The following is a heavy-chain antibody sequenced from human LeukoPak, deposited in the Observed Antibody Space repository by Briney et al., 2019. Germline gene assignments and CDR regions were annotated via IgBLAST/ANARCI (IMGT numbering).Heavy chain of an antibody. CDR3: ARSDSGYETPTFDY. CDR2: ISYDGSNK. D-gene: IGHD5-12*01. V-gene: IGHV3-30*03. J-gene: IGHJ4*02. CDR1: GFTFSSYG. Sequence: PGRSLRLSCAASGFTFSSYGMHWVRQAPSKGLEWVAVISYDGSNKYYADSVKGRFTISRDNSKNTLYLQMNSLRAEDTAVYYCARSDSGYETPTFDYWGQGTLVTVSS.